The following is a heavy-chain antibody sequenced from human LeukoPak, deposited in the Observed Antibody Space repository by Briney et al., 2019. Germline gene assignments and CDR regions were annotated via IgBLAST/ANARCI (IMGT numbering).Heavy chain of an antibody. V-gene: IGHV1-18*01. D-gene: IGHD3-9*01. CDR3: ARGGEDDINSYYYYYYMDV. Sequence: PGASVKVSRKASGYTFTSYGISWVRQAPGQGLEWMGWISAYNGNTNYAQKLQGRVTMTTDTSTSTAYMELRSLRSDDTAVYYCARGGEDDINSYYYYYYMDVWGKGTTVTVSS. CDR2: ISAYNGNT. CDR1: GYTFTSYG. J-gene: IGHJ6*03.